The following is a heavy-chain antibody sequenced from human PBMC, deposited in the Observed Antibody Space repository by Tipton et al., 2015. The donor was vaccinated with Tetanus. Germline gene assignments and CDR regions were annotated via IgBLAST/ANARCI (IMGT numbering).Heavy chain of an antibody. D-gene: IGHD3-22*01. V-gene: IGHV4-39*01. Sequence: TLSLTCTVSGGSISSFNYYWGWVHQPPGKGLEWIGSIYYSGSTYYNPSLRSRVTLSVDTSNTQFSLRVTSVTAADTAVYYCARLSSSANDAHAFDIWGQGTMVTVSS. J-gene: IGHJ3*02. CDR2: IYYSGST. CDR3: ARLSSSANDAHAFDI. CDR1: GGSISSFNYY.